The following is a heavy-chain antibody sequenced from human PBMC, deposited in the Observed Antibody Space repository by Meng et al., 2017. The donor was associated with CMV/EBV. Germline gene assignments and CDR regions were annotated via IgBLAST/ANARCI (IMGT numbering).Heavy chain of an antibody. CDR1: GFTFSSYS. J-gene: IGHJ6*02. Sequence: LTGAASGFTFSSYSMNWVRQAPGKGLEWVSSISSSSSYIYYADSVKGRFTISRDNAKNSLYLQMNSLRAEDTAVYYCARGKTFYYYYGMDVWGQGTTVTVSS. CDR3: ARGKTFYYYYGMDV. CDR2: ISSSSSYI. V-gene: IGHV3-21*01.